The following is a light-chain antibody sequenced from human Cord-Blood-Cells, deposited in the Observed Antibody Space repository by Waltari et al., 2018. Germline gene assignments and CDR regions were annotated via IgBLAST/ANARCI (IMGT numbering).Light chain of an antibody. V-gene: IGKV3-20*01. Sequence: EIVLTQSPGTLSLSPGERATLSCRASQRVSSSYLAWYQQKPGQAPRLLIYGASSGATGIPDRFSGSGSGTDFTLTISRLEPEDFAVYYCQQYGSSPYTFGQGTKLEIK. CDR3: QQYGSSPYT. J-gene: IGKJ2*01. CDR2: GAS. CDR1: QRVSSSY.